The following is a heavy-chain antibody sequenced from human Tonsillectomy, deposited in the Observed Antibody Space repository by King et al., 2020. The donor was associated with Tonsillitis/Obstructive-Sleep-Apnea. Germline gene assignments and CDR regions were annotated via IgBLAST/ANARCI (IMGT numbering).Heavy chain of an antibody. CDR1: GFTFRRYW. Sequence: VQLVESGGGLVQPGESLRLSCAASGFTFRRYWMNWVRQAPGIGLEWVASIKQDGSEKYYVDSVKGQFTISRDNAKNSLYLQMSSLRAEDTAVYYCARDHVQDYWGQGTLVTVSS. V-gene: IGHV3-7*04. CDR2: IKQDGSEK. CDR3: ARDHVQDY. J-gene: IGHJ4*02.